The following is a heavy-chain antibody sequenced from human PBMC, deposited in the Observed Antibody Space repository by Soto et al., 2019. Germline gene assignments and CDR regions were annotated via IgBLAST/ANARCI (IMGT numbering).Heavy chain of an antibody. CDR3: ARGGGSYYIAY. Sequence: QLQLQESGPGLVKPSETLSLTCGVSGGPISSGSYSWSWMRQPPGKRLEWIGYIYYSGTTNYNPSLKSRVTMSVDTSKNQFSLKLSSVTAADTAVYYCARGGGSYYIAYWGQGTLVTVSS. CDR2: IYYSGTT. J-gene: IGHJ4*02. CDR1: GGPISSGSYS. D-gene: IGHD1-26*01. V-gene: IGHV4-61*01.